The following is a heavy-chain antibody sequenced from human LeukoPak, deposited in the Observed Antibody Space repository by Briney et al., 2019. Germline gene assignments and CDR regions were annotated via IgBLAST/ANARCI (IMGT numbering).Heavy chain of an antibody. CDR3: ARDYGGSSPFDY. D-gene: IGHD4-23*01. Sequence: GGSLRLSCAASGFTFSDYYMSWIRQAPGKGLEWVSYISSSSSPIYYADSVKGRFTISRDNAKNSLYLHMNSLRAEDTAVYYCARDYGGSSPFDYWGQGTLVTVSS. V-gene: IGHV3-11*01. CDR1: GFTFSDYY. CDR2: ISSSSSPI. J-gene: IGHJ4*02.